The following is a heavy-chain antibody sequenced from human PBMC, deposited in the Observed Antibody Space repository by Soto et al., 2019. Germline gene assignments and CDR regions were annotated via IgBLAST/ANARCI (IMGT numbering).Heavy chain of an antibody. D-gene: IGHD1-1*01. V-gene: IGHV3-33*01. J-gene: IGHJ6*02. Sequence: GGSLRLSCAASGLNFSSYGMYWVRQAPGKGLEWEAVIWYDGSNKYYADSVKGRFTISRDNSKNTLYLQMNSLRAEDTAVYYCARDEATRLERKFGIDVWGPGTTVTVS. CDR1: GLNFSSYG. CDR3: ARDEATRLERKFGIDV. CDR2: IWYDGSNK.